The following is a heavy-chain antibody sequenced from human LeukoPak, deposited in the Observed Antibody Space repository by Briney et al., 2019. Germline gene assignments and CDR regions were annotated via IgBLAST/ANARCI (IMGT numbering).Heavy chain of an antibody. CDR3: ASLHRVRGVIVFDS. J-gene: IGHJ4*02. D-gene: IGHD3-10*01. CDR1: GGSIHNSNYY. Sequence: PSETLSLTCTVSGGSIHNSNYYWGWIRQPPGKGLEWIGSMFYGGNTYLNPSLKSRVTISVDTSKNQFSLRLNSVTAADTAVYYCASLHRVRGVIVFDSWGQGTLVTVSS. CDR2: MFYGGNT. V-gene: IGHV4-39*01.